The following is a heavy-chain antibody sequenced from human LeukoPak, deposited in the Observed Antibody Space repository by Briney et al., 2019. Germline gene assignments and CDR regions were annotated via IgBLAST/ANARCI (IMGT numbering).Heavy chain of an antibody. Sequence: SETLSLTCTVSGGSVGTYYWSWIRQPPGKGLEWIGYIYYTGSTNYNPSLKSRVTISIDTSKNQFSLEVNSVTAADTAVYYCARQGSRTQFDYWGQGTLVTVSS. D-gene: IGHD1-7*01. CDR2: IYYTGST. CDR3: ARQGSRTQFDY. J-gene: IGHJ4*02. CDR1: GGSVGTYY. V-gene: IGHV4-59*08.